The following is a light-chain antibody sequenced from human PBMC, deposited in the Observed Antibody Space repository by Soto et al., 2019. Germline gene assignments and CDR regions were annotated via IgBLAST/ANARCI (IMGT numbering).Light chain of an antibody. J-gene: IGLJ2*01. CDR3: SSYTTSSPHVV. V-gene: IGLV2-14*01. Sequence: QSALTQRASVSGSPGQSITISCTGTSIDVGGYNYVSWYQQHPGIAPKLMIYDVSNRPSGVSNRFSGSKSGNTASLTISGLQAEDEADYYCSSYTTSSPHVVFGVGTQLTVL. CDR2: DVS. CDR1: SIDVGGYNY.